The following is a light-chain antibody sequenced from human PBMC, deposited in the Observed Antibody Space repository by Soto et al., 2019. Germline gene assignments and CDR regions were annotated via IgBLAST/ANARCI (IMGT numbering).Light chain of an antibody. V-gene: IGKV3D-11*01. Sequence: EIVLTQSPGTLSLSPGERATLSCRASQGVSSYLAWYQQKPGQAPRLLIYDASNRATGIPARFSGSGPGTDFTLTISSLEPEDFAVYYCQQRSNWPSITFGQGTRLEIK. J-gene: IGKJ5*01. CDR3: QQRSNWPSIT. CDR1: QGVSSY. CDR2: DAS.